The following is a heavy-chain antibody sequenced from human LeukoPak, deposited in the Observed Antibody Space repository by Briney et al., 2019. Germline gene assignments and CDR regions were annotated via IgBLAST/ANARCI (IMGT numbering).Heavy chain of an antibody. D-gene: IGHD5-18*01. CDR1: GFTFSSYA. CDR3: AKDGEGYSYGTIREDY. Sequence: GGSLRLSCAASGFTFSSYAMSWVRQAPGKGLEWVSAFSGSGGSTYYADSVKGRFTISRDNSKNTLYLQMNSLRAEDTAVYYCAKDGEGYSYGTIREDYRGQGTLVTVSS. V-gene: IGHV3-23*01. J-gene: IGHJ4*02. CDR2: FSGSGGST.